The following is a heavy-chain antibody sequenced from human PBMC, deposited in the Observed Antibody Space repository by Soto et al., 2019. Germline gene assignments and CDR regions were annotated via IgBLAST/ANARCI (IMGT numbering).Heavy chain of an antibody. V-gene: IGHV3-30*03. CDR1: GFTFSSYG. CDR2: ISYDGSNK. J-gene: IGHJ6*02. CDR3: ETDFRSGLWIYYYYYGMDV. D-gene: IGHD5-18*01. Sequence: PGGSLRLSCAASGFTFSSYGMHWVRQAPGKGLEWVAVISYDGSNKYYADSVKGRFTISRDNSKNTLYLQMNSLRAEDTAVYYCETDFRSGLWIYYYYYGMDVWGQGTTVTVSS.